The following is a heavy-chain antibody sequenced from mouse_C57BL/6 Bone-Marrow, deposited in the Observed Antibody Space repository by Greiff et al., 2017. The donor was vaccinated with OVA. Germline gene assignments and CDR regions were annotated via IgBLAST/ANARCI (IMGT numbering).Heavy chain of an antibody. CDR3: ARDSYDEDWYIDV. D-gene: IGHD2-12*01. Sequence: QVQLQQPGAELVMPGASVKLSCKASGYTFTSYWMHWVKQRPGQGLEWIGEIDPSDSYTNYNQKFKGKSTLTVDKSPSTAYMQLNSLTSEDSEVYYCARDSYDEDWYIDVGGTGTTVTVSS. CDR2: IDPSDSYT. CDR1: GYTFTSYW. V-gene: IGHV1-69*01. J-gene: IGHJ1*03.